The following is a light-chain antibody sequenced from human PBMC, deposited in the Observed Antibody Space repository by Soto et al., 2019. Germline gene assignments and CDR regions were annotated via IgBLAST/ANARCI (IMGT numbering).Light chain of an antibody. J-gene: IGKJ1*01. CDR3: QQYRSYS. CDR2: GAS. CDR1: QSISTW. Sequence: DIQMTQSPSTLTASVGDRVTITCRASQSISTWLAWYQQKPGKAPSLLIYGASSLKNGVPSRFSGSGSGTEFTLTISSLQPDVFATYYCQQYRSYSFGQGTKVEI. V-gene: IGKV1-5*01.